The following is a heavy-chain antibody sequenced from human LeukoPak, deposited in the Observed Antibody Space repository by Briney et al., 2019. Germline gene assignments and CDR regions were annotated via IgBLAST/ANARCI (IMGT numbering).Heavy chain of an antibody. D-gene: IGHD1-20*01. Sequence: PGGSLRLSCAASGFTFSSYSMNWVRQAPGKGLEWVSSISSSSSYIYYADSVKGRFTISRDNAKNSLYLQMNSLRAEDTAVYYCAREGITGTTSPGDYWGQGTPVTVSS. CDR3: AREGITGTTSPGDY. CDR2: ISSSSSYI. V-gene: IGHV3-21*01. J-gene: IGHJ4*02. CDR1: GFTFSSYS.